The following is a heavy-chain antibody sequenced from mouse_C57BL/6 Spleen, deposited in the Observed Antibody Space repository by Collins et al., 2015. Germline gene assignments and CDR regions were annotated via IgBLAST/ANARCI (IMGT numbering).Heavy chain of an antibody. J-gene: IGHJ2*01. CDR1: GYNFTSYW. CDR2: IDPSDSET. Sequence: QLQQPGAELVKPGAPVKLSCKASGYNFTSYWMNWVKQRPGRGLEWIGRIDPSDSETHYNQKFKDKATLTVDKSSSTAYIQLSSLTSEDSAVYYCARAYGSSPDYWGQGTTLTVSS. CDR3: ARAYGSSPDY. V-gene: IGHV1-69*02. D-gene: IGHD1-1*01.